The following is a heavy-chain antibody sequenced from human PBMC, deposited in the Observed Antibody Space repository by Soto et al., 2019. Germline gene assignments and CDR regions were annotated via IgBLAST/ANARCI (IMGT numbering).Heavy chain of an antibody. Sequence: SGPTLVNPTQPLTLTCTFSGFSLSTSGMCVSWIRQPPGKALEWLALIDWDDDKYYSTSLKTRLTISKDTSKNQVVLTMTNMEPVDTATYYCARIRYSSGWYSVNFFDYWGQGTLVTVSS. CDR3: ARIRYSSGWYSVNFFDY. V-gene: IGHV2-70*01. CDR2: IDWDDDK. J-gene: IGHJ4*02. D-gene: IGHD6-19*01. CDR1: GFSLSTSGMC.